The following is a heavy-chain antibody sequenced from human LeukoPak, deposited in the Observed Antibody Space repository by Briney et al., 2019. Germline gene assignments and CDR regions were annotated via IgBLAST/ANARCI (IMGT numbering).Heavy chain of an antibody. V-gene: IGHV4-39*01. Sequence: PSETLSLTCTVSGGSISSSSYYWGWIRQPPGKGLEWIGSIYYSGSTYYNPSLKSRVTISVDTSQNQFSLKLSSVTAADTAAYYCARRGGIIRGVASYYYMDVWGKGTTVTISS. CDR1: GGSISSSSYY. D-gene: IGHD3-10*01. CDR3: ARRGGIIRGVASYYYMDV. J-gene: IGHJ6*03. CDR2: IYYSGST.